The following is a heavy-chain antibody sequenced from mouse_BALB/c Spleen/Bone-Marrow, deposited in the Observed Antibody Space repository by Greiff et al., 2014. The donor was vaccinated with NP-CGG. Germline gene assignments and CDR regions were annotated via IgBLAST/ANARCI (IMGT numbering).Heavy chain of an antibody. CDR2: INPRNGGT. CDR3: TRFWDDAY. Sequence: QVQLQQSGAELVKPGASVKLSCKASGYTFTNYYMYWVKQRPGQGLEWIGEINPRNGGTNFNEKFKSKATLTVDKSSRTAYMQLSSLTSEDSAVYYCTRFWDDAYWGQGTLVTVSS. J-gene: IGHJ3*01. D-gene: IGHD4-1*01. CDR1: GYTFTNYY. V-gene: IGHV1S81*02.